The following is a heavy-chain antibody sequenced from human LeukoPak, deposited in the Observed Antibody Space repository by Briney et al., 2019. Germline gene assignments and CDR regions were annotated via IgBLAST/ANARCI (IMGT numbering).Heavy chain of an antibody. CDR1: GGSISSYY. CDR2: IYYSGST. Sequence: PSESLSLTCTVSGGSISSYYWTWIRQPPGKGLEWIGYIYYSGSTNYNPYLKSRVTISVDTSKNQFSLKLSAVTAADTAVYYCARVGYYDSSGYYSGLFDYWGQGTLVTVSS. V-gene: IGHV4-59*01. D-gene: IGHD3-22*01. CDR3: ARVGYYDSSGYYSGLFDY. J-gene: IGHJ4*02.